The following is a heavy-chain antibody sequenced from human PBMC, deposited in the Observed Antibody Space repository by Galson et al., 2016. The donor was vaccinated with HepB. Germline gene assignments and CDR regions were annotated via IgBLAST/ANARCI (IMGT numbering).Heavy chain of an antibody. CDR1: RFTFSSYW. J-gene: IGHJ2*01. CDR2: TSFDGRNK. D-gene: IGHD6-13*01. V-gene: IGHV3-30-3*01. CDR3: ARRGSKEKGYFDL. Sequence: SLRLSCAASRFTFSSYWMYWVRQAPGKGLEWVAATSFDGRNKYYADSVKGRFTLSRDNSKNMLYLQMNSLGAEDTAVYYCARRGSKEKGYFDLWGRGTLVTVSS.